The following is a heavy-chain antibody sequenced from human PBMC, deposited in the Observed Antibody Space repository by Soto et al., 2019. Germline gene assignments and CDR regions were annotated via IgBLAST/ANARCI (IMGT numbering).Heavy chain of an antibody. Sequence: QVQLVQSGAEVKKPGASVKVSCKASGYTFTTYGMSWVRQAPGQGLDWMGWISTYNGNTKYEERLQGRVTMTTDPTTSTAYMELRSLRSDDTAVYYCARGPTDYYDNSGNYFLDYWGQGTLVTVSS. V-gene: IGHV1-18*01. D-gene: IGHD3-22*01. J-gene: IGHJ4*02. CDR2: ISTYNGNT. CDR3: ARGPTDYYDNSGNYFLDY. CDR1: GYTFTTYG.